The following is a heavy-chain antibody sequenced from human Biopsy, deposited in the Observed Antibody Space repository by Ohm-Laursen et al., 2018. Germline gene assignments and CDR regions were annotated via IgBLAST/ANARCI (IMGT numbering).Heavy chain of an antibody. Sequence: PTQTLTLTCTFSGFSLTTPDVGVGWIRQPPGKALEWPALIYWNEKKRFRPSLRDRLTIIKDTSKNQVVLTVTNVDPVDKATYYCARVLYYDSSGYFLDHWGQGTLVTVSS. CDR2: IYWNEKK. J-gene: IGHJ4*02. V-gene: IGHV2-5*01. CDR3: ARVLYYDSSGYFLDH. D-gene: IGHD3-22*01. CDR1: GFSLTTPDVG.